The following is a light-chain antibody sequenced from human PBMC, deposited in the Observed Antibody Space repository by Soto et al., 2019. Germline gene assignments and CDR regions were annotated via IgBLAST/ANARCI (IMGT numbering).Light chain of an antibody. CDR1: QSVSRSY. Sequence: EIVLTQSPGTLSLSPGERATLSCRASQSVSRSYFGWYQQKPGQPPRLLIYGAHIRATGIPDRFSGSGSGTDYNLTISRLEPEDFAVYYCQQYGSSPQTFVQGTKLEIK. CDR3: QQYGSSPQT. J-gene: IGKJ1*01. V-gene: IGKV3-20*01. CDR2: GAH.